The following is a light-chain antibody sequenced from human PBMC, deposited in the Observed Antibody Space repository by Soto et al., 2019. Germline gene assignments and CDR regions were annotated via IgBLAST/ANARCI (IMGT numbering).Light chain of an antibody. CDR1: RGHSSYA. CDR2: LNSDGSH. Sequence: QSVLTQSPSASASLGASVKLTCTLSRGHSSYAIAWHQQQTEKGPRYLMKLNSDGSHSKGDGIPDRFSGSSSGAERYLTISSLQSEDEADYYCQTWGTGPAVFGGGTQLTVL. J-gene: IGLJ7*01. V-gene: IGLV4-69*01. CDR3: QTWGTGPAV.